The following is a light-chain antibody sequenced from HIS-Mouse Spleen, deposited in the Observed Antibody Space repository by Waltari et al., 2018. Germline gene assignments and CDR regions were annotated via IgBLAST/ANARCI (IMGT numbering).Light chain of an antibody. CDR1: SSAVGSYNL. CDR3: CSYAGSSTFEV. V-gene: IGLV2-23*03. CDR2: AGS. J-gene: IGLJ3*02. Sequence: QSALTQPASVSGSPGQSITIPCTGPSSAVGSYNLVSLYQQHPGKAPKLMIYAGSKRPSGVSNRFSGSKSGNTASLTISGLQAEDEADYYCCSYAGSSTFEVFGGGTKLTVL.